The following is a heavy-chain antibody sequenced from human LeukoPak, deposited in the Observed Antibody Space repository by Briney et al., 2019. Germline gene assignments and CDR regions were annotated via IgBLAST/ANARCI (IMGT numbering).Heavy chain of an antibody. J-gene: IGHJ6*02. V-gene: IGHV3-21*01. Sequence: PGGSLRLSCAASGFTFSGYSMNWVRQAPGKGLEWVSSISGSSSSIYYAGSVKGRFTISRDNAKNSLSLQMNSLRAEDTAVYYCARDRGFIGVFYNGIDVWGQGTTVTVSS. D-gene: IGHD3-10*01. CDR2: ISGSSSSI. CDR1: GFTFSGYS. CDR3: ARDRGFIGVFYNGIDV.